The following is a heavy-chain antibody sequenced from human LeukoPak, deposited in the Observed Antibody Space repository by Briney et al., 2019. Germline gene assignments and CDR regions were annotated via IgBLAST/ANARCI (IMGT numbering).Heavy chain of an antibody. CDR2: INHSRST. CDR1: GGSFSGYY. Sequence: SETLSLTCAVYGGSFSGYYWSWIRQPPGKGLEWIGEINHSRSTNYNPSLKSRVTISVDTSKNQFSLKLSSVTAADTAVYYCARHYGPWGQGTLVTVSS. J-gene: IGHJ5*02. D-gene: IGHD3-16*01. V-gene: IGHV4-34*01. CDR3: ARHYGP.